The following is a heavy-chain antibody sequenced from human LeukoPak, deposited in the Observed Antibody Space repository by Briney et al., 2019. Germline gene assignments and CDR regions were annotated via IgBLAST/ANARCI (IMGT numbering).Heavy chain of an antibody. CDR2: INHSRST. CDR1: GGSFSGYY. Sequence: SETLSLTCAVYGGSFSGYYWSWIRQPPGKGLEWIGEINHSRSTNYNPSLKSRVTISVDTSKNQFSLKLSSVTAADTAVYYCARHYGPWGQGTLVTVSS. J-gene: IGHJ5*02. D-gene: IGHD3-16*01. V-gene: IGHV4-34*01. CDR3: ARHYGP.